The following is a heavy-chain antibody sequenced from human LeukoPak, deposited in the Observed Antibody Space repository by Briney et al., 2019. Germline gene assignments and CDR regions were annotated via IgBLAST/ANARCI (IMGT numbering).Heavy chain of an antibody. V-gene: IGHV3-21*04. Sequence: GGSLRLSCAASGFTFSSYSMNWVRQAPGKGLEWVSSISSSSSYIYYADSVKGRFTISRDNSKNTLYLQMNSLRAEDTAVYYCAKDYDILTSGAFDIWGQGTMVTVSS. CDR3: AKDYDILTSGAFDI. CDR1: GFTFSSYS. D-gene: IGHD3-9*01. CDR2: ISSSSSYI. J-gene: IGHJ3*02.